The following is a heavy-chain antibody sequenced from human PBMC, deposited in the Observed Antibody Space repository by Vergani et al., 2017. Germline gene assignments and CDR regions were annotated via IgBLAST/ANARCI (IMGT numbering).Heavy chain of an antibody. CDR1: GYTFTAYY. V-gene: IGHV1-46*03. Sequence: QVQLVQSGAEVGKPGASVKISCKASGYTFTAYYIHWVRQAPEQGLEWVGVISPDGFSTFYAQKFQGRVTITRDTSTSTVYVDVTSLRSDDTAVYYCAREPPLTGFFDSWGQGTLVTVSS. CDR3: AREPPLTGFFDS. CDR2: ISPDGFST. J-gene: IGHJ4*02. D-gene: IGHD3-9*01.